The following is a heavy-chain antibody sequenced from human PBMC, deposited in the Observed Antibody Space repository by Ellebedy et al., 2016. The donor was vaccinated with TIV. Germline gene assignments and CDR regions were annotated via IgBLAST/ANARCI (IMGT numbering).Heavy chain of an antibody. V-gene: IGHV1-18*01. J-gene: IGHJ4*02. D-gene: IGHD6-13*01. CDR2: IRAYNGNT. CDR3: ARDSSYLLVGDY. Sequence: AASVKVSCKASGYTFTSYGISWVRQASGQGLEWMGWIRAYNGNTNYAQKLQGRVTMTTGTTPSTADMELRSMRPDDTAVYYCARDSSYLLVGDYWGQGTLVTVSS. CDR1: GYTFTSYG.